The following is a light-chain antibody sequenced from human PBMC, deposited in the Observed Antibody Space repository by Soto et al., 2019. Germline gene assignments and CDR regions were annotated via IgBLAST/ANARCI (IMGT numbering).Light chain of an antibody. CDR2: DVS. J-gene: IGLJ1*01. CDR3: SSYTSSSIPYV. CDR1: NSDVGGYSF. V-gene: IGLV2-14*01. Sequence: QSALTQPASVSGSPGQSITISCTGTNSDVGGYSFVSWYQQHPGKAPKLMIYDVSNRPSGVSNRFSGSKSGNTASLNISGLQAEDEADYYCSSYTSSSIPYVFGIGTKVTVL.